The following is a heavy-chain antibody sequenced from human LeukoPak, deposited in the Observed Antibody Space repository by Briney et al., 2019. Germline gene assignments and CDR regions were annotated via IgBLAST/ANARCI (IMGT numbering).Heavy chain of an antibody. J-gene: IGHJ6*02. Sequence: ASVKVSCKASGYTFTGYYMHWVRQAPGQGLEWMGWINPNSGGTSYAQKFQGRVTMTRDTSISTAYMELSRLRSDDTAVYYCAREANHNYYYYGMDVWGQGTTVTVSS. CDR3: AREANHNYYYYGMDV. CDR1: GYTFTGYY. CDR2: INPNSGGT. V-gene: IGHV1-2*02.